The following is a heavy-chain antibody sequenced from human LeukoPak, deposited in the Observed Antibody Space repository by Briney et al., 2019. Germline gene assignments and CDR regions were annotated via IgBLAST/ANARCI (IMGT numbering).Heavy chain of an antibody. D-gene: IGHD3-22*01. Sequence: PGGSLRLSCAASGFTFSSYAMHWVRQAPGKGLEWVAVISYDGSNKYYADSVKGRFTISRDNSKNTLYLQMNSLRAEDTAVYYCAQGAIYDSSGYYYLGIDYWGQGTLVTVSS. V-gene: IGHV3-30-3*01. J-gene: IGHJ4*02. CDR1: GFTFSSYA. CDR2: ISYDGSNK. CDR3: AQGAIYDSSGYYYLGIDY.